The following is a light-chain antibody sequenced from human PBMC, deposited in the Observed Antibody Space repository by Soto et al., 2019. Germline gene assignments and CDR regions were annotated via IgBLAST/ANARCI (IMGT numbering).Light chain of an antibody. CDR1: QSVSSSY. V-gene: IGKV3-20*01. J-gene: IGKJ2*01. Sequence: ENVLTQSPGPLSLSPGERATLSCRASQSVSSSYLAWYQQTPGQAPRLLIYGASSRATGIPDRFSGSGSGTDFTLTISRLEPEDFAVYYCQQYGSSPMYTFGRGTKLEIK. CDR3: QQYGSSPMYT. CDR2: GAS.